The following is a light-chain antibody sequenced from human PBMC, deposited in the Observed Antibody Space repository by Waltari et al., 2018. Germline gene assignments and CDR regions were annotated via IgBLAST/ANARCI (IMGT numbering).Light chain of an antibody. Sequence: QSVLTQPPSVYAAPGQKVTISCSGSTSNLRATYVSWYQHFPGAAPKVLIYGNDKRTTGTPDRFSASKSGTSATLDITGLQTGDEADYFCGTWDNTLSPVFGGGTTVTVL. V-gene: IGLV1-51*02. CDR1: TSNLRATY. J-gene: IGLJ2*01. CDR3: GTWDNTLSPV. CDR2: GND.